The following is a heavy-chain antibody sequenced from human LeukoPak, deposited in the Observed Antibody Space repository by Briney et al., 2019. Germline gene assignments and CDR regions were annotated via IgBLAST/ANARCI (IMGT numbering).Heavy chain of an antibody. CDR1: GDSFTSYW. CDR2: IYPDNSDT. D-gene: IGHD5-24*01. J-gene: IGHJ4*02. CDR3: ARWLQPRVWDY. V-gene: IGHV5-51*01. Sequence: GESLKISCKGSGDSFTSYWIGWVRQMPAKGLEWMGIIYPDNSDTRYSPSFQGQVTISADKSISTAYLQWSSLKASDTAMYYCARWLQPRVWDYWGQGTLVTVSS.